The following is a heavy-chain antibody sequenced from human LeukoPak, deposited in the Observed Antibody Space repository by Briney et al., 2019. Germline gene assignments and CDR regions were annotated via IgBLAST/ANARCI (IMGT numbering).Heavy chain of an antibody. CDR3: ARDDLGYYGY. V-gene: IGHV3-21*01. CDR2: ISSSSSYI. CDR1: GFTFSSYS. J-gene: IGHJ4*02. D-gene: IGHD3-22*01. Sequence: GGSLRLSCAASGFTFSSYSMNWVRQAPGKGLEWASSISSSSSYIYYADSVKGRFTISRDNAKNSLYLQMNSLRAEDTAVYYCARDDLGYYGYWGQGTLVTVSS.